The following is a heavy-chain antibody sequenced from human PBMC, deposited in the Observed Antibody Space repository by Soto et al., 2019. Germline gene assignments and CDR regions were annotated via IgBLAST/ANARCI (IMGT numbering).Heavy chain of an antibody. CDR2: IIPIFGTA. D-gene: IGHD5-12*01. J-gene: IGHJ6*02. CDR3: ARGGGYNPPYYYYYGMDV. CDR1: GGTFSSYA. V-gene: IGHV1-69*13. Sequence: ASVKVSCKASGGTFSSYAISWVRQAPGQGLEWMGGIIPIFGTANYAQKFQGRVTITADESTSTAYMELSSLRSEDTAVYYCARGGGYNPPYYYYYGMDVWGQGTKVTVSS.